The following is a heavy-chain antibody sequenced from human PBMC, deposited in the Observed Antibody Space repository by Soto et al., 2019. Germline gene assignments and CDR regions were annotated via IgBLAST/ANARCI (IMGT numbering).Heavy chain of an antibody. CDR1: GFTFSTYG. J-gene: IGHJ4*02. V-gene: IGHV3-23*01. CDR2: IRGRGDGI. CDR3: AKVSGSGGSHVI. Sequence: GGSLRLSCAASGFTFSTYGMAWVRQAPGKGLDWVASIRGRGDGIQYADAVQGRFVISRGNSINTLFLQMGNLRVEDTATYYCAKVSGSGGSHVIGGQGTLVTVSS. D-gene: IGHD2-8*02.